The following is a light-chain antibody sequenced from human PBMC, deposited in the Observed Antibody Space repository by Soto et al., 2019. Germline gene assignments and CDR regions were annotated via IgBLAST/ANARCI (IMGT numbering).Light chain of an antibody. J-gene: IGKJ1*01. CDR3: QHYNNWPPWT. V-gene: IGKV3-15*01. CDR1: QSVSSN. CDR2: GAS. Sequence: EIVMTQSPATLSVSPGERATLSCRASQSVSSNLSWYQQKPGQAPRLLIYGASTRDPGIPARFSGSGSGTEFTLTISSLQSEDFAVYYCQHYNNWPPWTFGQGTKVQIK.